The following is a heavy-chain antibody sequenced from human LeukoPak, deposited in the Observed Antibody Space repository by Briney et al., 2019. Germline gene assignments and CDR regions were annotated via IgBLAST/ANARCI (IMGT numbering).Heavy chain of an antibody. D-gene: IGHD4-17*01. Sequence: GGSLRLSCAASGFTFSSYSVNWVRQAPGKGLEWVSYISSSSSTIYYADSVKGRFTISRDNAKNSLYLQMNSLRAEDTAVYYCARARDYGDYEFDYWGQGTLVTVSS. CDR2: ISSSSSTI. CDR1: GFTFSSYS. J-gene: IGHJ4*02. V-gene: IGHV3-48*01. CDR3: ARARDYGDYEFDY.